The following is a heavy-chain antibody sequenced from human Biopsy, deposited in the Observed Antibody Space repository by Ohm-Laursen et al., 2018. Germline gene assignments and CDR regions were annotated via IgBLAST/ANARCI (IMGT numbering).Heavy chain of an antibody. CDR2: INAKTGDT. V-gene: IGHV1-2*02. J-gene: IGHJ5*02. D-gene: IGHD3-22*01. CDR3: TRGGYYYDSLAYYYWFDP. Sequence: ASVKVSCNASGYTFTGYHVHWVRQAPGQGLEWMGWINAKTGDTNYAQKFQGRVTMTRDTSISTAYMELSSLRSDDTAVYYCTRGGYYYDSLAYYYWFDPWGQGTLVTVSS. CDR1: GYTFTGYH.